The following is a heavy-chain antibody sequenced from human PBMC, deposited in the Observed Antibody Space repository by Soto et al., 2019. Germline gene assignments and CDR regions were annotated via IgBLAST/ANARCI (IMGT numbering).Heavy chain of an antibody. CDR1: GGSISSGGYY. Sequence: QVQLQESGPGLVKPSQTLSLTCTVSGGSISSGGYYWSWIRQHPGKGLEWIGYIYYRGSTYYNPSLKSRVTISVDTSKNQVSLKLSSVTAADTAVYYCARFRSNFDWLSQTLWGQGTLVTVSS. D-gene: IGHD3-9*01. CDR3: ARFRSNFDWLSQTL. V-gene: IGHV4-31*03. J-gene: IGHJ4*02. CDR2: IYYRGST.